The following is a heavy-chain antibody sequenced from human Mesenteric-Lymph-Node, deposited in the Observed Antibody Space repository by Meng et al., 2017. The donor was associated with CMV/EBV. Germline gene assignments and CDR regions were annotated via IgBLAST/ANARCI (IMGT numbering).Heavy chain of an antibody. Sequence: ISSGDSYWSWIRQPPGKGLEWIGYIYYSGNAYYNPSLKGRLTMSVDTSANQFSLRLSSVTAADTAVYFCARVNYDFWSGYYFRWFDPWGQGTLVTVSS. V-gene: IGHV4-30-4*08. CDR3: ARVNYDFWSGYYFRWFDP. CDR1: ISSGDSY. D-gene: IGHD3-3*01. J-gene: IGHJ5*01. CDR2: IYYSGNA.